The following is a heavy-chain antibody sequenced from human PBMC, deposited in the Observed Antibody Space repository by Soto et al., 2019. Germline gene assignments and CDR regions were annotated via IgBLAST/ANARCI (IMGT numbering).Heavy chain of an antibody. D-gene: IGHD5-18*01. CDR1: GYTFYSHS. CDR3: ARCIQRGYSYGMAV. CDR2: INADYGNT. Sequence: QAQLVQSGAEVRKPGASVKVSCKASGYTFYSHSISWVRQAPGQGLEWMGRINADYGNTQYAQKFRGRVTMTTDTSTTTVYMELTNLRSDDTAVYYCARCIQRGYSYGMAVWGQGTTVTVSS. V-gene: IGHV1-18*01. J-gene: IGHJ6*02.